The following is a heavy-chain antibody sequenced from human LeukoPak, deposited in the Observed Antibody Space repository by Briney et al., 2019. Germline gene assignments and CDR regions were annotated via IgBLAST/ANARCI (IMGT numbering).Heavy chain of an antibody. D-gene: IGHD1-26*01. V-gene: IGHV4-59*08. CDR3: ASRGGSYWDYYYYMDV. Sequence: PSETLSLTCAVYGGFGGPFSDYSWTWIRQPPGNGLEWIGFIYNRESTHYNPSLKSRVTISVDTSKNQFSLKLSSVTAADTAVDYCASRGGSYWDYYYYMDVWGKGTTVTVSS. CDR1: GGFGGPFSDYS. J-gene: IGHJ6*03. CDR2: IYNREST.